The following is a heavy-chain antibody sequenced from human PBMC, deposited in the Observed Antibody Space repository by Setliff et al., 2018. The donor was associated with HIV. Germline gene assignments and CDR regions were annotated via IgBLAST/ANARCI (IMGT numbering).Heavy chain of an antibody. Sequence: LRLSCAASGFTFDDYGMHWVRQAPGKGLEWVSGITWNRGNIDYADSVKGRFTISRDNAKNSLYLQMNRLRPEDTAFYYCAKATTAASNAPLDYWGQGALVTVSS. J-gene: IGHJ4*02. CDR1: GFTFDDYG. CDR2: ITWNRGNI. D-gene: IGHD1-1*01. CDR3: AKATTAASNAPLDY. V-gene: IGHV3-9*01.